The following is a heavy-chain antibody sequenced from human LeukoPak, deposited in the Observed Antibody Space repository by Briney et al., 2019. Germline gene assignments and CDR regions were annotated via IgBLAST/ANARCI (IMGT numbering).Heavy chain of an antibody. Sequence: SETLSLTCTVSGGSISSYYWSWIRQPPGKGLEWIGYIYYSGSTNYNPSLESRVTISVDTSKNQFSLKLSSVTAADTAVYYCARHSGWYENGMDVWGQGTTVTVSS. CDR1: GGSISSYY. D-gene: IGHD6-19*01. J-gene: IGHJ6*02. V-gene: IGHV4-59*08. CDR2: IYYSGST. CDR3: ARHSGWYENGMDV.